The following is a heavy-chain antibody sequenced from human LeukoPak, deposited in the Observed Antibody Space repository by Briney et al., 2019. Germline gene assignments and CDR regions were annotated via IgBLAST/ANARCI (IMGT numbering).Heavy chain of an antibody. CDR1: GFTFSSYG. V-gene: IGHV3-33*01. J-gene: IGHJ4*02. CDR2: MWYDGSNK. Sequence: GGSLRLSCAASGFTFSSYGMHWVRQAPGKGLEWVAVMWYDGSNKYYADSVKGRFTISRDNSKNTLYLQMSSLRAEDTAVYYCASDHDVDCSGGSCYCDYWGQGTLVTVSS. D-gene: IGHD2-15*01. CDR3: ASDHDVDCSGGSCYCDY.